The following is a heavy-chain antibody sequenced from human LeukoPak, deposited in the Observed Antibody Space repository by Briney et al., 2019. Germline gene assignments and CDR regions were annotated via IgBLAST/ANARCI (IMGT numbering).Heavy chain of an antibody. CDR1: GFTFSSYS. CDR3: ARACGYSYGYSDY. V-gene: IGHV3-48*01. CDR2: ISSSSNII. J-gene: IGHJ4*02. Sequence: GGSLRLSCAGSGFTFSSYSMNWVRQAPGKGLEWVSYISSSSNIIDYTDSVKGRFTISRDNAKNSLYLQMNSLRAEDTAVYYCARACGYSYGYSDYWGQGTLVTVSS. D-gene: IGHD5-18*01.